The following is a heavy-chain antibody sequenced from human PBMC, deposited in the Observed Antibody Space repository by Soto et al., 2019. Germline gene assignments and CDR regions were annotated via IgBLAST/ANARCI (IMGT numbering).Heavy chain of an antibody. Sequence: PSETLSLTCTVSGGSISSGDYYWGWIRQVPKKGLEWIGYIYYSGSTYYNPSLKSRVAMSVDTSKNQFSLKLSSVTAADTAIYYCAREGRLAAAGRFDYWGQGTLVTVSS. CDR3: AREGRLAAAGRFDY. CDR1: GGSISSGDYY. CDR2: IYYSGST. V-gene: IGHV4-31*03. J-gene: IGHJ4*02. D-gene: IGHD6-13*01.